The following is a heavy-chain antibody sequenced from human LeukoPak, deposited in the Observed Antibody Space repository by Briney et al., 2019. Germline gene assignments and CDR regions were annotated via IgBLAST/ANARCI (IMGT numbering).Heavy chain of an antibody. CDR2: INTDGSIT. V-gene: IGHV3-74*01. J-gene: IGHJ4*02. CDR3: ARDLYGPDY. Sequence: PGGSLRLSCSACGFTINHYWMHWVRQAPGKGLVWVSRINTDGSITNYADSVKGRFTISRDNAKNTLFLQMNSLRAEDTGVYYCARDLYGPDYWGQGTLVTVSS. D-gene: IGHD3-10*01. CDR1: GFTINHYW.